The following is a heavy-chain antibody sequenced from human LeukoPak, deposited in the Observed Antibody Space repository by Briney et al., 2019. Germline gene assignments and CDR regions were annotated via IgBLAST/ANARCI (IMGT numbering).Heavy chain of an antibody. CDR3: AKDRSRHGGNSGSLYFDY. CDR2: IRYDGSDK. J-gene: IGHJ4*02. Sequence: PGGSLRLSCAASGFTFRSYGMHWVRQAPGKGLEWVAFIRYDGSDKYYIDSVKGRFTISRDNSKNTLYLQMSSLRAADTAVYYCAKDRSRHGGNSGSLYFDYWGQGTLVTVSS. D-gene: IGHD4-23*01. CDR1: GFTFRSYG. V-gene: IGHV3-30*02.